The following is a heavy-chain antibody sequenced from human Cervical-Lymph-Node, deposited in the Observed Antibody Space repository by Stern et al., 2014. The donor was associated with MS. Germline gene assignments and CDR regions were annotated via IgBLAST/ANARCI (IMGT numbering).Heavy chain of an antibody. CDR1: GGSISSYY. Sequence: VQLEESGPGLVKPSETLSLTCTVSGGSISSYYWSWIRQPPGKGLEWLGYIYYSGSTNYNPSLKSRVTISVDTSKNQFSLKLSSVTAADTAVYYCARGGVRNFDYWGQGTLVTVSS. V-gene: IGHV4-59*01. CDR2: IYYSGST. J-gene: IGHJ4*02. CDR3: ARGGVRNFDY. D-gene: IGHD2-8*02.